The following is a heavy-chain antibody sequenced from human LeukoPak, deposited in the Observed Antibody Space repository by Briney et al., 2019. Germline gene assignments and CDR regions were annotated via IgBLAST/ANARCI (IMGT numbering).Heavy chain of an antibody. V-gene: IGHV3-30*02. D-gene: IGHD3-22*01. Sequence: PGGSLRLSCAASGFTFSSYGMHWVRQAPGRGLEWVAFIRYDGSNKYYADSVKGRFTISRDNSKNTLYLQMNSLRAEDTAVYYCAKCGSGYYYEDYWGQGTLVTVSS. CDR3: AKCGSGYYYEDY. CDR2: IRYDGSNK. J-gene: IGHJ4*02. CDR1: GFTFSSYG.